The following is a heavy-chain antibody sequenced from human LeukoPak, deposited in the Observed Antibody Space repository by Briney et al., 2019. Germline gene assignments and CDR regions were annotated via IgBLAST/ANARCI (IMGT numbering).Heavy chain of an antibody. CDR1: GFTFSSYG. Sequence: GRSLRLSCAASGFTFSSYGMHWVRQAPGKGLEWVAVISYDGSNKYSVDSVKGRFTISRDNSKNTLYLQMSSLRAEDTAVYYCAKDVDYYGSGRGLGNWGQGTLVTVSS. D-gene: IGHD3-10*01. CDR3: AKDVDYYGSGRGLGN. J-gene: IGHJ4*02. CDR2: ISYDGSNK. V-gene: IGHV3-30*18.